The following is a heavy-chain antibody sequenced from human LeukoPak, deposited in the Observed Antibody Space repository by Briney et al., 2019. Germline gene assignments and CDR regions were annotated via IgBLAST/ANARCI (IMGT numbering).Heavy chain of an antibody. V-gene: IGHV4-34*01. D-gene: IGHD3-9*01. CDR2: INHSGST. Sequence: SETLSLTCAVYGGSFSGHYWSWIRQPPGKGLEWIGEINHSGSTNYNPSLKSRVTISVDTSKNQFSLKLSSVTAADTAVYYCARGGYYDILTGYLNWFDPWGQGTLVTVSS. J-gene: IGHJ5*02. CDR3: ARGGYYDILTGYLNWFDP. CDR1: GGSFSGHY.